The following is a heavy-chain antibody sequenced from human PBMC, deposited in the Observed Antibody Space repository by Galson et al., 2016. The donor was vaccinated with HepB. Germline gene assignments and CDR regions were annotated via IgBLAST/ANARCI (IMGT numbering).Heavy chain of an antibody. D-gene: IGHD5-18*01. CDR2: IIPIFGTA. CDR3: ASDSSVLRVDTAMVEDYYYYGMDV. Sequence: SVKVSCKASGGIFSSYAISWVRQAPGQGLEWMGGIIPIFGTATYAQMFQGRVTITADESTSTAYMELSSLRSEDTAVYYCASDSSVLRVDTAMVEDYYYYGMDVWGQGTTVTVSS. CDR1: GGIFSSYA. V-gene: IGHV1-69*13. J-gene: IGHJ6*02.